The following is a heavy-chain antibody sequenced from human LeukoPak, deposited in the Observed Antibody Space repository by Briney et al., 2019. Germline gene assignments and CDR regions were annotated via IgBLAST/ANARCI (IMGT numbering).Heavy chain of an antibody. D-gene: IGHD5-24*01. Sequence: GGSLRLSCAASGFIFSSYGMHWVRQAPDKGLEWVAFIRYDGSRKYYADSVKGRFTISRDNAKNSLYLQMNSLRAEDMALYYCAKDVGDGYNYEEETWFDYWGQGTLVTVSS. J-gene: IGHJ4*02. CDR1: GFIFSSYG. V-gene: IGHV3-30*02. CDR3: AKDVGDGYNYEEETWFDY. CDR2: IRYDGSRK.